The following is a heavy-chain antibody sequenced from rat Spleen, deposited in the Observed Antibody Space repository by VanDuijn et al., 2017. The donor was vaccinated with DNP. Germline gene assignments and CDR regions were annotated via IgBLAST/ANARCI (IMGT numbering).Heavy chain of an antibody. CDR1: GYSITSGFR. Sequence: EVQLQESGPGLVKPSQSLSLTCSVTGYSITSGFRWTWIRKFPGNKLEWMGYINSEGSTDYSPSLKSRVSITRDTSKNHFFLQINSVTTEDTATYYCAIQLGVFDYWGQGVMVTVSS. CDR2: INSEGST. V-gene: IGHV3-3*01. J-gene: IGHJ2*01. CDR3: AIQLGVFDY. D-gene: IGHD5-1*01.